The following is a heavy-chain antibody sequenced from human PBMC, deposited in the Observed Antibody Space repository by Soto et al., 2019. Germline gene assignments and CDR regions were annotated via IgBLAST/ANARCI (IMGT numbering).Heavy chain of an antibody. V-gene: IGHV3-7*03. J-gene: IGHJ4*02. CDR2: IKQDGSEK. CDR3: ARDAYSSSWYAY. Sequence: HPGGSLRLSCAASGFTSSNYWMSWVRQAPGKGLEWVANIKQDGSEKYYVDSVKGRFTISRDNAKNSLYLQMNSLRVEDTAVYYCARDAYSSSWYAYWGQGTLVTVSS. CDR1: GFTSSNYW. D-gene: IGHD6-13*01.